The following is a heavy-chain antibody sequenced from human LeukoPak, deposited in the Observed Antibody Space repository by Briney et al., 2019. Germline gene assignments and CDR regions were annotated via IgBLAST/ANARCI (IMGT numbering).Heavy chain of an antibody. CDR2: INSDGSST. CDR1: GFTFSSYL. V-gene: IGHV3-74*01. J-gene: IGHJ4*02. Sequence: PGGSLRLSCAASGFTFSSYLMHWVRQAPGEGLVWVSRINSDGSSTSYADSVKGRFTISRDNAKNTLYLQMNSLRAEDTAVYYCARDPDTIFGVARFDYWGQGTLVTVSS. CDR3: ARDPDTIFGVARFDY. D-gene: IGHD3-3*01.